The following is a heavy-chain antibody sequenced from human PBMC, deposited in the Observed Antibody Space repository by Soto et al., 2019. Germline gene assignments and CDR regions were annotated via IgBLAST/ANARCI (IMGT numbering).Heavy chain of an antibody. D-gene: IGHD4-17*01. CDR1: GYTFTTYY. J-gene: IGHJ3*02. CDR2: INPSGGIT. V-gene: IGHV1-46*03. Sequence: QVQLVQSGAEVKKPGASVKVSCKASGYTFTTYYIHWVRQAPGQGLEWMGIINPSGGITNYAQKFQGRGTMTRDTSTNTVYMELSSLRSEDTAVYYCASSRQYGGRDAFDIWGQGTRVTVSS. CDR3: ASSRQYGGRDAFDI.